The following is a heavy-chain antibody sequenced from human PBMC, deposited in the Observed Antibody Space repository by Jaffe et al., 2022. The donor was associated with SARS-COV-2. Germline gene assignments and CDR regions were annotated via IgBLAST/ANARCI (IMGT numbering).Heavy chain of an antibody. J-gene: IGHJ6*03. CDR2: LYYSGST. D-gene: IGHD3-16*01. CDR3: ARGGSYDVYYYYYIDV. CDR1: GSSISRGYY. Sequence: QVQLQESGPGLLKPSETLSLTCTVSGSSISRGYYWDWIRQPPGKGLELIGSLYYSGSTYYNPSLKSRVTISSDTSKNQFSLKLRSVTAADTAVYYCARGGSYDVYYYYYIDVWGKGTTVTVSS. V-gene: IGHV4-38-2*02.